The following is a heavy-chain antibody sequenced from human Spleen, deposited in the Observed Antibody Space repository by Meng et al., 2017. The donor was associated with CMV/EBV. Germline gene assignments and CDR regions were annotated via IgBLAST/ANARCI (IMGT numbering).Heavy chain of an antibody. CDR3: ARQEYSNSFDY. J-gene: IGHJ4*02. CDR2: IYPGDSDT. CDR1: GYSFTNSW. Sequence: CKSSGYSFTNSWIGWVRQMPGKGLECMGIIYPGDSDTRYSPSFQGQVTISADKSISTAYLQWNSLKASDSAMYYCARQEYSNSFDYWGQGTLVTVSS. V-gene: IGHV5-51*01. D-gene: IGHD6-6*01.